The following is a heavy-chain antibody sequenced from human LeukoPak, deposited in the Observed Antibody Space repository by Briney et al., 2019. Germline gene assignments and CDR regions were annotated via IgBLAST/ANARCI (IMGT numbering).Heavy chain of an antibody. V-gene: IGHV3-7*01. CDR1: GFSFTSSW. CDR3: VRDLSPVSDRNVWYDALDI. Sequence: GGSLRLSCVASGFSFTSSWMTWVRQAPGKGLEWVANIAGDESQKRYMDSVKGRFTISRDNAKSSLYLQLNSLRAEDTAIYYCVRDLSPVSDRNVWYDALDIWGQGTMVTVSS. J-gene: IGHJ3*02. D-gene: IGHD1-1*01. CDR2: IAGDESQK.